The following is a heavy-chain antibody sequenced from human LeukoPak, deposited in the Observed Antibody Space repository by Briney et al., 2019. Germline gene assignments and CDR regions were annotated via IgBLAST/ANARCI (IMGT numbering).Heavy chain of an antibody. CDR2: IYPGDSNT. CDR3: ARQFCSGGNCYSRSMYFFDY. D-gene: IGHD2-15*01. J-gene: IGHJ4*02. V-gene: IGHV5-51*01. Sequence: YWSWIRQHPGKGLEWVGIIYPGDSNTYYSPSFQGQVTISADRSISAAYLQWSSLKASDTAMYYCARQFCSGGNCYSRSMYFFDYWGQGTLVTVSS. CDR1: YW.